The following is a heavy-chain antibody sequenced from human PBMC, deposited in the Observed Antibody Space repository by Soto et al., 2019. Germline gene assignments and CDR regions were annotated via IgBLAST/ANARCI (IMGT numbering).Heavy chain of an antibody. CDR2: IYYTGST. D-gene: IGHD4-17*01. Sequence: SETLSLTCSISGSSIRPFYWSWIRQPPGKGLEWVGYIYYTGSTKYNPSLKGRGTISIGTSQNHFSLRLTSVTAADTAVYYCVRVGGYYGDYPNFDYWGQGAQVTVSS. CDR1: GSSIRPFY. J-gene: IGHJ4*02. V-gene: IGHV4-59*01. CDR3: VRVGGYYGDYPNFDY.